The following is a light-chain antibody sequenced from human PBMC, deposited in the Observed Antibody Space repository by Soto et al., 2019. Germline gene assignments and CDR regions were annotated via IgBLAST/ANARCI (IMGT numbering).Light chain of an antibody. J-gene: IGLJ1*01. V-gene: IGLV2-23*01. CDR1: SSDVGSYNL. Sequence: QSALTQPASVSASPGQSITIPCTGTSSDVGSYNLVSWFQQHPGKVPKLLIYEGTKRPSGLSDRFSGSKSGTTASLTISGLQADDEAHYYCYSYAGENLYVFGTGTKVTVL. CDR2: EGT. CDR3: YSYAGENLYV.